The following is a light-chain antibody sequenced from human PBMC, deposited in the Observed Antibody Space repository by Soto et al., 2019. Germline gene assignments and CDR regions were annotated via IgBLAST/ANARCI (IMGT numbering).Light chain of an antibody. J-gene: IGLJ3*02. CDR3: ATWDNSLRGGV. Sequence: SVLTQPPSVSAAPGQKVTISCSGSSSNIGDNYVTWYQQLPGTAPKLLIYDNNKRPSRIPDRFSGSKSGTSATLGITGLQTGDEADYYCATWDNSLRGGVFGGGTKVTVL. CDR2: DNN. V-gene: IGLV1-51*01. CDR1: SSNIGDNY.